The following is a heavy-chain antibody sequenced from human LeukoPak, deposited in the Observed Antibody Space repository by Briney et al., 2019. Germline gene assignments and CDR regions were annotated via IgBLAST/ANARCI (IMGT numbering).Heavy chain of an antibody. CDR1: GFTFSTYA. CDR3: ARDISSSYV. Sequence: GGSLRLSRAASGFTFSTYAMSWVRQAPGKGLEWVSTISGGGSTYYADSVKGRFTISRDNSKNTLYLQMNSLRAEDTAVYYCARDISSSYVWGQGSTVTVSS. D-gene: IGHD6-6*01. CDR2: ISGGGST. V-gene: IGHV3-23*01. J-gene: IGHJ6*02.